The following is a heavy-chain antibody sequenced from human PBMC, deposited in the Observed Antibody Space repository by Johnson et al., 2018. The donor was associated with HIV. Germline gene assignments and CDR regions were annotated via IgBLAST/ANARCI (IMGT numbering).Heavy chain of an antibody. CDR1: GFSFNSYP. CDR3: ARGGGRGIFVHRDAFDV. CDR2: ISYDGTNQ. V-gene: IGHV3-30-3*01. Sequence: QVQLVESGGGVVQPGRSLRLSCAASGFSFNSYPMHWVRQAPGKGLEWVAHISYDGTNQHYADSVQGRFTISRDNSKNTLYLEMKSLRPDDTAIFYCARGGGRGIFVHRDAFDVWGQGTMVTVSS. D-gene: IGHD3-3*02. J-gene: IGHJ3*01.